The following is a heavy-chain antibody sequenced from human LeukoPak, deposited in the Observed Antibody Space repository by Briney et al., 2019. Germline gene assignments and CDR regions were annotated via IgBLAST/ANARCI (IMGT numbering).Heavy chain of an antibody. CDR1: GFTFSSYW. CDR3: ARTSYVWGSYRYSSLVDY. J-gene: IGHJ4*02. CDR2: INSDGSST. Sequence: GSLRLSFAASGFTFSSYWMHWVRRAPGKGLVWVSSINSDGSSTSYADSVKGRFTISRDNAKNTLYLQMNSLRAEDTAVYYCARTSYVWGSYRYSSLVDYWGQGTLVTVSS. D-gene: IGHD3-16*02. V-gene: IGHV3-74*01.